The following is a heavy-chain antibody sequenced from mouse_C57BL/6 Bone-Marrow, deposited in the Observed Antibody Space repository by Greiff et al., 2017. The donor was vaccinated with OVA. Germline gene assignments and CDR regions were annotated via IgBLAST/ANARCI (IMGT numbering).Heavy chain of an antibody. V-gene: IGHV5-4*03. D-gene: IGHD2-3*01. Sequence: DVMLVESGGGLVKPGGSLKLSCAASGFTFSSYAMSWVRQTPEKRLEWVATISDGGSYTYYPDNVKGRFTISRDNAKNNLYLQMSHLKSEDTAMYYCARALDGSYYFDYWGQGTTLTVSS. CDR2: ISDGGSYT. CDR3: ARALDGSYYFDY. CDR1: GFTFSSYA. J-gene: IGHJ2*01.